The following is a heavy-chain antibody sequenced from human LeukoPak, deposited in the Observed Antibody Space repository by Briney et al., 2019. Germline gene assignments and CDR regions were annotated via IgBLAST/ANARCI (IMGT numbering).Heavy chain of an antibody. D-gene: IGHD3-22*01. CDR1: GGSISSGSYY. Sequence: SETLSLTCTVSGGSISSGSYYWSWIRQPAGKGLEWIGRIYTSGSTNYNPSLKSRVTISVDTSKNQFSLKLSSVTAADTAVYYCARDPYDSSGYPYRTYYYYYYMDVWGKGTTVTVSS. CDR3: ARDPYDSSGYPYRTYYYYYYMDV. V-gene: IGHV4-61*02. J-gene: IGHJ6*03. CDR2: IYTSGST.